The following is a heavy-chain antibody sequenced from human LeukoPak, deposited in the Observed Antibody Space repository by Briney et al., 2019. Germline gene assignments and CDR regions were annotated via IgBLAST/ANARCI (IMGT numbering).Heavy chain of an antibody. D-gene: IGHD4-17*01. V-gene: IGHV5-51*01. Sequence: GESLKISCKGSGYRFTSYWIGWVRQMPGKGLDYMGIIYPDDSHTRYSPSFQGQVTVSADKSTSTAYLQWSSLKASDTAIYYCARQNYGERYFQHWGQGTLVTVSS. CDR2: IYPDDSHT. CDR1: GYRFTSYW. J-gene: IGHJ1*01. CDR3: ARQNYGERYFQH.